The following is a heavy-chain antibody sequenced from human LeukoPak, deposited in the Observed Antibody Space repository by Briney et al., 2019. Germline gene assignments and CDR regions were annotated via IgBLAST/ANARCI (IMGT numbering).Heavy chain of an antibody. CDR3: ARISRSISCYYFDY. CDR1: GFTVSSNY. Sequence: GGSLRLSCAASGFTVSSNYMSWVRQAPGKALEWVANINQDGSEKYYVDSVKGRFTISRDNAKSSLYLQMNSLRAEDTAVYYCARISRSISCYYFDYWGQGTLVTVSS. V-gene: IGHV3-7*01. D-gene: IGHD2-2*01. J-gene: IGHJ4*02. CDR2: INQDGSEK.